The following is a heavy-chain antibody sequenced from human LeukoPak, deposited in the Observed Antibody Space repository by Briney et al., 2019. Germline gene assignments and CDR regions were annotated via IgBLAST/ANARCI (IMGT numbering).Heavy chain of an antibody. V-gene: IGHV3-64*01. Sequence: PGGSLRLSCAASGFTFSSYAMHWVRQAPGKGLEYVSAISSNGGSTYYANSVKGRFTISRDNSKNTLYLQMGSLRAEDMAVYYCARGVEWEPQYMDVWGKGTTVTVSS. CDR2: ISSNGGST. CDR3: ARGVEWEPQYMDV. D-gene: IGHD1-26*01. CDR1: GFTFSSYA. J-gene: IGHJ6*03.